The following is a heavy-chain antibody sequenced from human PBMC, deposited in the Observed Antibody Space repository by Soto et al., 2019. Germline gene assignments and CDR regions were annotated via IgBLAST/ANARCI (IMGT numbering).Heavy chain of an antibody. V-gene: IGHV5-51*01. D-gene: IGHD2-2*01. CDR1: GYSFTSYW. CDR3: ARLLLPAAIEVLSYEYYYYGMDV. CDR2: IYPGNSDT. Sequence: GESLKISCQGSGYSFTSYWIGWVRQMPGKGLEWMGIIYPGNSDTRYSPSFQGQVTISADKSISTAYLQWSSLKASDTAMYYCARLLLPAAIEVLSYEYYYYGMDVWGQGTTVTVSS. J-gene: IGHJ6*02.